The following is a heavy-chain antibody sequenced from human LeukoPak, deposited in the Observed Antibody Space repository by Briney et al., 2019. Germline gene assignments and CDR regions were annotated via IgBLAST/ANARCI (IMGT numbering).Heavy chain of an antibody. Sequence: PGGSMRLSCAASGFIFTDYWMHWVRQGPGKELVWLARISGDGRGTTYADSVKGRFTISRDNSKNTLYLQMNSLRAEDTAVYYCAKMRYSNWKEDFDYWGQGTLVTVSS. J-gene: IGHJ4*02. CDR1: GFIFTDYW. D-gene: IGHD4-11*01. CDR3: AKMRYSNWKEDFDY. V-gene: IGHV3-74*01. CDR2: ISGDGRGT.